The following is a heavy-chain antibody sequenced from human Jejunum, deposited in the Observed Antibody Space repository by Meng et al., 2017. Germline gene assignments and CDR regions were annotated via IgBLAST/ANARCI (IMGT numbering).Heavy chain of an antibody. D-gene: IGHD6-19*01. CDR2: INPNGGST. CDR3: ARGGMGQWLRTFGPYDYLSI. J-gene: IGHJ3*02. Sequence: ASVKVSCKAAGYSLSDYYMHWVREAPGQGLEWMGIINPNGGSTKNAQKFQGRVTMTSDTSTSTVFMELTSLTSEDTAVYYCARGGMGQWLRTFGPYDYLSIWGQGTMVTVSS. CDR1: GYSLSDYY. V-gene: IGHV1-46*01.